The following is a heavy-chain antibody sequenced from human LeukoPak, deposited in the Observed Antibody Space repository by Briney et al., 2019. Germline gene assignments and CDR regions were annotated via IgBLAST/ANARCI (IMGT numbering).Heavy chain of an antibody. V-gene: IGHV4-59*01. CDR1: GGSISSYY. J-gene: IGHJ5*02. CDR3: ARDGNYDSSGYYGDWFDP. D-gene: IGHD3-22*01. Sequence: PSETLSLTCTVSGGSISSYYWSWIRQPPGKGLEWIGYIYYSGSTNYNPSLKSRVTISVDTSKNQFSLKLSSVTAADTAVYYCARDGNYDSSGYYGDWFDPWGQGTLVTVSS. CDR2: IYYSGST.